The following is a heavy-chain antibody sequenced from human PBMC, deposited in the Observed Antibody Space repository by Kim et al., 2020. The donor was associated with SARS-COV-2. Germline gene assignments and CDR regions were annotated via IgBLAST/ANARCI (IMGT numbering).Heavy chain of an antibody. V-gene: IGHV3-48*02. D-gene: IGHD3-10*01. Sequence: SVKGRFTISRDNAKNSLYLQMNSLRDEDTAVYYCARVDGLLSYYYGMDVWGQGTTVTVSS. J-gene: IGHJ6*02. CDR3: ARVDGLLSYYYGMDV.